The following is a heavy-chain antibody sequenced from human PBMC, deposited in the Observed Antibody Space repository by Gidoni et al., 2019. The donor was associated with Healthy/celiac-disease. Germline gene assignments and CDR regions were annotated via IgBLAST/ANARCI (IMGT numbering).Heavy chain of an antibody. V-gene: IGHV4-59*08. Sequence: QVQLQESGPGLVKPSETLSLTCTVPGGSISSYYWSWIRQPPGKGLEWIGYIYYSGSTNYNPSLKSRVTISVDTSKNQFSLKLSSVTAADTAMYYCARQMVAYCGGDCSYFDYWGQGTLVTVSS. CDR3: ARQMVAYCGGDCSYFDY. J-gene: IGHJ4*02. D-gene: IGHD2-21*02. CDR1: GGSISSYY. CDR2: IYYSGST.